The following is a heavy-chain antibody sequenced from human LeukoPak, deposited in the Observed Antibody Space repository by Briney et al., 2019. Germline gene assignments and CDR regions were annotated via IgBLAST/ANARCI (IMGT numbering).Heavy chain of an antibody. CDR1: GFTFSRYR. Sequence: GGSETLFCAASGFTFSRYRMHWVRHATGKGVGWVAVIGYDGSNKYYADSMKGRLSISRDNSKNTLYLQMNSQRAEDTAVYYWARDVGTTVTTFGAVDIWGQGTKVIVSS. V-gene: IGHV3-33*01. CDR3: ARDVGTTVTTFGAVDI. J-gene: IGHJ3*02. D-gene: IGHD4-17*01. CDR2: IGYDGSNK.